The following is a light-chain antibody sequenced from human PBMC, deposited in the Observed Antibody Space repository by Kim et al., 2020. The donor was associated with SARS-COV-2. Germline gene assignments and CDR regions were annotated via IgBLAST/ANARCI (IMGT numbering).Light chain of an antibody. CDR1: QCVSRH. V-gene: IGKV3-11*01. Sequence: SVSRGDSAPLLCSDSQCVSRHLAWSQQTPAESPSLHLYDTPNRATAIPDRFSGSVCETDLTLTIRSLEPEDCAVYYCHQRSNGPYTCGQGTKLEI. CDR2: DTP. J-gene: IGKJ2*01. CDR3: HQRSNGPYT.